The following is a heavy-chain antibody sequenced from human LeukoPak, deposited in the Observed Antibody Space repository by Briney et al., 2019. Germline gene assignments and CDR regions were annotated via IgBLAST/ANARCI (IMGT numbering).Heavy chain of an antibody. CDR2: INSDGSRT. J-gene: IGHJ3*02. CDR3: AKVSLNMVNDAFDI. V-gene: IGHV3-74*01. Sequence: GGSLRLSCAASGFTFSNYWMHWVRQAPGKGLVWVSRINSDGSRTTYADSVKGRFTISRDNSKNTLYLQMNSLRAEDTAMYYCAKVSLNMVNDAFDIWGQGTMVSVSS. D-gene: IGHD4/OR15-4a*01. CDR1: GFTFSNYW.